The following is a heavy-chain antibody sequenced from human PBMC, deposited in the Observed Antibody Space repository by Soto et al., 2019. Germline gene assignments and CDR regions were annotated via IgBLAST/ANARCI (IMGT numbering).Heavy chain of an antibody. Sequence: SETLSLTCTVSGGSISSYYWSWIRQPPGKGLEWIGYIYYSGSTNYNPSLKSRVTISVDTSKNQFSLKLSSVTAADTAVYYCARVGALSTSGSYGYFDYWGQGTLVTVSS. J-gene: IGHJ4*02. V-gene: IGHV4-59*01. CDR3: ARVGALSTSGSYGYFDY. D-gene: IGHD1-26*01. CDR2: IYYSGST. CDR1: GGSISSYY.